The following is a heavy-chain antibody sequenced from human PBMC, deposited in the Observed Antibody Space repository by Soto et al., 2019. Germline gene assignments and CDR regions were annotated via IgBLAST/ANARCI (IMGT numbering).Heavy chain of an antibody. CDR1: GFTFSTYA. CDR2: ISGSGGSI. V-gene: IGHV3-23*01. CDR3: VKGYWKGDV. J-gene: IGHJ6*02. Sequence: EVQLLESGGGLVQPGGSLRLSCAASGFTFSTYAMNWVRQAPGNGLEWVSAISGSGGSIHYADSVKGRFTISRDNSRITMYLQMNSWRDKVTAVYHCVKGYWKGDVGGQGTTVTVSS. D-gene: IGHD1-1*01.